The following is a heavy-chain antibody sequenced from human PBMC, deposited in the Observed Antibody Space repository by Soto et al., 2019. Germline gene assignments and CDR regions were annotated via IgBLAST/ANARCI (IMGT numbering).Heavy chain of an antibody. J-gene: IGHJ4*02. CDR2: ISYDGSDQ. V-gene: IGHV3-30*18. Sequence: QVQLVESGGGVVQPGRSLRLSCAASGFTFSSYGMYWVRQAPGKGLEWVARISYDGSDQFYGDSVKGRFTISRDNYKNILYVQMNSLRSEDTAVYYCAKDTGADYWGQGTVVTVSA. CDR1: GFTFSSYG. CDR3: AKDTGADY. D-gene: IGHD3-10*01.